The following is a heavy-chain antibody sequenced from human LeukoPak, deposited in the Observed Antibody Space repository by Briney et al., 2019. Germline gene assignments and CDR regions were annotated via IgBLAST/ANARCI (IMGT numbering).Heavy chain of an antibody. V-gene: IGHV3-30-3*01. D-gene: IGHD2-2*01. Sequence: GGSLRLSCAAPGFTFSSYAMHWVRQAPGKGLEWVAVISYDGSNKYYADSVKGRFTISRDNSKNTLYLQMNSLRAEDTAVYYCARGGDIVVVPAAVPFDYWGQGTLVTVSS. CDR3: ARGGDIVVVPAAVPFDY. J-gene: IGHJ4*02. CDR1: GFTFSSYA. CDR2: ISYDGSNK.